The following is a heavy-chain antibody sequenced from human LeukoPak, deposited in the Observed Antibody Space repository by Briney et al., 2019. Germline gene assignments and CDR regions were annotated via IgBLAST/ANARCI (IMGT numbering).Heavy chain of an antibody. V-gene: IGHV4-59*01. CDR1: GGSISSYY. D-gene: IGHD5-12*01. CDR3: ARGRDIVATTDFDY. Sequence: SETLSLTCTVSGGSISSYYWSWIRQPPGKGLEWIGYIYYSGSTNYNPSLKSRVTISVDTSKNQFSLKLSPVTAADTAVYYCARGRDIVATTDFDYWGQGTLVTVSS. J-gene: IGHJ4*02. CDR2: IYYSGST.